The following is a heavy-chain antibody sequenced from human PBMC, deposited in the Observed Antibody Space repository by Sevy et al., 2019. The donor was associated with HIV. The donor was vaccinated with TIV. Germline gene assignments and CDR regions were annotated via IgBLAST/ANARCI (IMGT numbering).Heavy chain of an antibody. Sequence: GGSLRLSCVVSGFTFSRYAMNWVRQAPGKGLEWVADISDGGSVTYYAESVKGRFTMSRDTSKNTVYVEMNSLRVEDRAVYYCAKEAKEYCSGGSCYGSTFDYWGQGTLVTVSS. CDR3: AKEAKEYCSGGSCYGSTFDY. CDR2: ISDGGSVT. D-gene: IGHD2-15*01. J-gene: IGHJ4*02. CDR1: GFTFSRYA. V-gene: IGHV3-23*01.